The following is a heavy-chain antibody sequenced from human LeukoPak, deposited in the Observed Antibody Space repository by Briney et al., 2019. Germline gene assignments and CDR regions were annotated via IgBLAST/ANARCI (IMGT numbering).Heavy chain of an antibody. CDR1: GLTFSNFA. CDR3: AKASGRPYYLVY. Sequence: PGGSLRLSCGPSGLTFSNFAISCVRQAPGKGLECVSLISANGGATYYADSVKGRFTISRDNSKSTLYLQMNSLRADDTAVYYCAKASGRPYYLVYWGQGTLVTVSS. D-gene: IGHD3-10*01. J-gene: IGHJ4*02. CDR2: ISANGGAT. V-gene: IGHV3-23*01.